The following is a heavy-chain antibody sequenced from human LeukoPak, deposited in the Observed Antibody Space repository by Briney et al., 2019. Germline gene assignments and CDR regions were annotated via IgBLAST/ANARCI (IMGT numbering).Heavy chain of an antibody. CDR3: AKDRNYVGTLDY. CDR1: GFTFGSYG. CDR2: ISYDGSDK. D-gene: IGHD3-10*02. J-gene: IGHJ4*02. V-gene: IGHV3-30*18. Sequence: GGSLRLSCAASGFTFGSYGMHWVRQAPGKGLEWVAIISYDGSDKYYADSVKGRFTISRDISENTLYLQMNSLRAEDTAVYYCAKDRNYVGTLDYWGQGTLVTVSS.